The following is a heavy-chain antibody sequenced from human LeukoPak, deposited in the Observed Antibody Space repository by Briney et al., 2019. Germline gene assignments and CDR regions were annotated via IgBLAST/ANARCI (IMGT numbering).Heavy chain of an antibody. CDR1: GLRFTNYV. CDR2: MSTSGDGT. Sequence: GGSLRLSCAASGLRFTNYVLTWVRQAPGKGLEWVSTMSTSGDGTYYADSVQGRFTISRDNSKNTLYLQMNSLRAEDTAVYYCAKDPTSGSYQAHFESWGQGTLVTVSS. D-gene: IGHD1-26*01. CDR3: AKDPTSGSYQAHFES. J-gene: IGHJ4*02. V-gene: IGHV3-23*01.